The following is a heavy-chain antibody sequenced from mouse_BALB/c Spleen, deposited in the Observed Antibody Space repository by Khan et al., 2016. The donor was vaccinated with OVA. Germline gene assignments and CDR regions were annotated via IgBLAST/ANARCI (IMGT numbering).Heavy chain of an antibody. CDR1: GSTFTSYY. CDR2: INPTNGGT. J-gene: IGHJ3*01. V-gene: IGHV1S81*02. Sequence: QVQLKQSGAELVKPGASVRFSSKASGSTFTSYYLYWVKQRPGQGLRWIGDINPTNGGTNFNEKFKSKATLTVDKSSSTAYMRLSSLTSEDSAVYYCTRSGYGTFAYWGQGTLVTVSA. CDR3: TRSGYGTFAY. D-gene: IGHD2-1*01.